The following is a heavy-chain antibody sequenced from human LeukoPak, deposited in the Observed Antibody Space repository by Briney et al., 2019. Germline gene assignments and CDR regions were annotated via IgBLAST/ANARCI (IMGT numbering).Heavy chain of an antibody. D-gene: IGHD4-23*01. CDR2: ISGSGGST. Sequence: GGSLRLSCAASGFTFSSYAMSWVRQAPGKGLEWVSAISGSGGSTYYADSVKGRFTISRDNSKNTLYLQMNSLRAEDTAVYYCAKDIIPKTTVATWFDPWGQGTLVTVSS. CDR1: GFTFSSYA. J-gene: IGHJ5*02. CDR3: AKDIIPKTTVATWFDP. V-gene: IGHV3-23*01.